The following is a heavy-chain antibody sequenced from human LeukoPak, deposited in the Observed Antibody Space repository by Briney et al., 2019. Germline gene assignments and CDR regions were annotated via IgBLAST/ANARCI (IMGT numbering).Heavy chain of an antibody. CDR1: GGSISSGSYY. CDR3: ARANYYGSGSKYFDY. V-gene: IGHV4-61*02. D-gene: IGHD3-10*01. J-gene: IGHJ4*02. Sequence: SETLSLTCTVSGGSISSGSYYWSWIRQPAGKGLEWIGRIYTSGSTNYNPSLKSRVTISVDTSKNQFSLKLSSVTAADMAVYYCARANYYGSGSKYFDYWGQGTLVTVSS. CDR2: IYTSGST.